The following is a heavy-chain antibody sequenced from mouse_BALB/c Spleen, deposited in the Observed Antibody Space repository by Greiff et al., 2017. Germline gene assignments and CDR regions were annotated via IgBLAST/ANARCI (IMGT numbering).Heavy chain of an antibody. J-gene: IGHJ1*01. V-gene: IGHV14-3*02. CDR3: ARVELGRRWYFDV. CDR1: GFNIKDTY. D-gene: IGHD4-1*01. CDR2: IDPANGNT. Sequence: VQLKESGAELVKPGASVKLSCTASGFNIKDTYMHWVKQRPEQGLEWIGRIDPANGNTKYDPKFQGKATITADTSSNTAYLQLSSLTSEDTAVYYCARVELGRRWYFDVWGAGTTVTVSS.